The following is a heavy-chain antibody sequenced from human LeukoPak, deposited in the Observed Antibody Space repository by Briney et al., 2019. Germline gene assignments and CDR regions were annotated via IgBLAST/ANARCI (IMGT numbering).Heavy chain of an antibody. Sequence: ASVKVSGKASGYTFTGYYMHWVRQAPGQGLEWMGWINPNSGGTNYAQKFQGRVTMTRDTSISTAYMELSSLRSDDTAVYYCARDSVRDGYLDYWGQGTLVTVSS. CDR3: ARDSVRDGYLDY. J-gene: IGHJ4*02. CDR2: INPNSGGT. CDR1: GYTFTGYY. D-gene: IGHD5-24*01. V-gene: IGHV1-2*02.